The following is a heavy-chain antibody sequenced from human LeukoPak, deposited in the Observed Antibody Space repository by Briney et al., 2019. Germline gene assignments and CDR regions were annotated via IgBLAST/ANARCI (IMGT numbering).Heavy chain of an antibody. J-gene: IGHJ5*02. D-gene: IGHD3-22*01. CDR2: IIPIFGTA. V-gene: IGHV1-69*13. Sequence: SVKVSCKASGGTFSSYAISWVRQAPGQGLEWMGGIIPIFGTANYAQKFQGRVTITADESTSTAYMELSSLRSEDTAVYYCARVSQRYYDSGNWFDPWGQGTLVTVSS. CDR1: GGTFSSYA. CDR3: ARVSQRYYDSGNWFDP.